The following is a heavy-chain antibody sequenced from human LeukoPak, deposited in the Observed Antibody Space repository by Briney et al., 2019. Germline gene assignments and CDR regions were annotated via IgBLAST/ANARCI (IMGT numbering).Heavy chain of an antibody. CDR3: AKDTYYYDSSGYTFDY. CDR1: GFTFSSYG. V-gene: IGHV3-30*18. D-gene: IGHD3-22*01. Sequence: GGSLRLSCAASGFTFSSYGMHWVRQAPGKGLEWVAVISYDGGNKYYADSVKGRFTISRDNSKNTLYLQMNSLRAEDTAVYYCAKDTYYYDSSGYTFDYWGQGTLVTVSS. J-gene: IGHJ4*02. CDR2: ISYDGGNK.